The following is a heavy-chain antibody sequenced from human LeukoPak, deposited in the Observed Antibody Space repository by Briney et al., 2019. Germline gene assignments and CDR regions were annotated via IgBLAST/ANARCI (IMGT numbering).Heavy chain of an antibody. CDR3: VKDLYKGDTSTWYYFDY. CDR2: INTSGDKT. CDR1: GFTFSGYA. J-gene: IGHJ4*02. Sequence: GGSLILSCSGSGFTFSGYAIHWVRQAPGKGPEYVSVINTSGDKTYYADSVKGRFTISRDNSKNTVSLQMSSLRAEDTAMYYCVKDLYKGDTSTWYYFDYRGQGTLVTVSS. D-gene: IGHD6-13*01. V-gene: IGHV3-64D*06.